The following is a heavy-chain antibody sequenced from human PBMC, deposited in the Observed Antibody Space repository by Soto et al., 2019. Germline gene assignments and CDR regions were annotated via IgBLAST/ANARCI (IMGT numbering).Heavy chain of an antibody. D-gene: IGHD3-9*01. Sequence: SETLSLTCTVSGGSISSGGYYWSWILHHPGKGLEWIGYIYYSGSTYYNPPLKSRVTIPVDTSKNQFSLKLSSVTSADTAVYYCARVAAPRVFRYFDGPISYFDYWGQGTLVTFSS. V-gene: IGHV4-31*03. CDR2: IYYSGST. J-gene: IGHJ4*02. CDR3: ARVAAPRVFRYFDGPISYFDY. CDR1: GGSISSGGYY.